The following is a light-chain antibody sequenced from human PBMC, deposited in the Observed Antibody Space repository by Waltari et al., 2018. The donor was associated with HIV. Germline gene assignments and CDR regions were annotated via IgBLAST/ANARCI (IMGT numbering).Light chain of an antibody. Sequence: QSALTQPASVSACPGQSITISCTGTSNDVGHYNLVSWYQQHPGQVPKLIIYEVNKRPSGASDRFSGSNSGYTASLTISGLQAEDEADYYCCSYERSRIMVVGGGTKLTVL. V-gene: IGLV2-23*02. CDR2: EVN. J-gene: IGLJ2*01. CDR3: CSYERSRIMV. CDR1: SNDVGHYNL.